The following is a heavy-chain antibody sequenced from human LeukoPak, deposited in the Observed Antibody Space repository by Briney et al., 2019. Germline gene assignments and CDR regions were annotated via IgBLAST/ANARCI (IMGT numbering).Heavy chain of an antibody. D-gene: IGHD6-13*01. J-gene: IGHJ4*02. V-gene: IGHV3-23*01. CDR1: GFTFSSYA. CDR2: ISGSGSGGST. CDR3: AKSGSPYSSSWYPDPPCDY. Sequence: GGSLRLSCAASGFTFSSYAMSWVRQAPGKGLEWVSGISGSGSGGSTYYADSVKGRFTISRDNSKNTLYLQMNSLRAEDTAVYYCAKSGSPYSSSWYPDPPCDYWGQGTLVTVSS.